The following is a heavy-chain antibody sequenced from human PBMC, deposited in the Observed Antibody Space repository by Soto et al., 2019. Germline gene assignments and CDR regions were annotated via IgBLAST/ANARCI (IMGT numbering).Heavy chain of an antibody. D-gene: IGHD3-22*01. V-gene: IGHV1-69*06. CDR3: AKGMGYYDSSGYLHDAFDI. CDR2: IIPIFGTA. Sequence: QVQLVQSGAEVKKPGSSLKVSCKASGGTFSSYAISWVRQAPGQGLEWMGGIIPIFGTANYAQKFQGRVTITADKSTSTAYMELSSLRAEDTAVYYCAKGMGYYDSSGYLHDAFDIWGQGTMVTVSS. J-gene: IGHJ3*02. CDR1: GGTFSSYA.